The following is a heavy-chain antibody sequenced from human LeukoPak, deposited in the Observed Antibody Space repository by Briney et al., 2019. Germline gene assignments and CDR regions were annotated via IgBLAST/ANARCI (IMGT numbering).Heavy chain of an antibody. Sequence: SETLSLTCAVSGYSISSGYYWGWTRQPPGKGLEWIGSIYHSGSTYYNPSLKSRVTISVDTSKNQVSLTLSSVTAADTAVYYCARHGWELYAFDIWGQGTMVTVSS. D-gene: IGHD1-26*01. CDR2: IYHSGST. J-gene: IGHJ3*02. CDR1: GYSISSGYY. CDR3: ARHGWELYAFDI. V-gene: IGHV4-38-2*01.